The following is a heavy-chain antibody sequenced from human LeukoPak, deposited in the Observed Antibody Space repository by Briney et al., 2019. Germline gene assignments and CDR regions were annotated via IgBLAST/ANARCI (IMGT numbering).Heavy chain of an antibody. V-gene: IGHV1-18*01. J-gene: IGHJ4*02. CDR1: GYTFTSYG. D-gene: IGHD3-16*02. CDR2: IRAYNGST. CDR3: ATFRELHYDYHWWSYRSYYYFDY. Sequence: GASVKVSCKASGYTFTSYGISWVRQAPGEGLEWMGWIRAYNGSTNYAQKLQGRVTMTTDTSTSTAYMELRSLRSDDTAVYYCATFRELHYDYHWWSYRSYYYFDYWGQGTLVTVSS.